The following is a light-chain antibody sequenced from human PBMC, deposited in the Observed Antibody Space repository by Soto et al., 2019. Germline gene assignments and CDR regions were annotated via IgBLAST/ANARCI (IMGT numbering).Light chain of an antibody. CDR1: SSNIGSGYD. CDR2: GNT. V-gene: IGLV1-40*01. J-gene: IGLJ2*01. CDR3: QSYDSSLSGYVI. Sequence: QPVLTQPPSVSGAPGQRVTISCTGSSSNIGSGYDVHWYHQLPGTAPKLLIYGNTNRPSGVPDRFSASKSGTSASLAITGLQAEDEADYYCQSYDSSLSGYVIFGGGTKVTVL.